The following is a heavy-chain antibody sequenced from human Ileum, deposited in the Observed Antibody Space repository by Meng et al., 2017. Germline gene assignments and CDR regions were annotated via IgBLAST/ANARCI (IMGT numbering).Heavy chain of an antibody. D-gene: IGHD5-18*01. J-gene: IGHJ2*01. Sequence: GGSLRLSCAATGFRFSGYGMHWVRQAPGKGLEWVADIYYDGSNKYYADSVKGRFTISRDNSKNTLYLQMNSLRVEDTAVYYCVRDILDTTMGPRAWYFDLWGRGTLVTVSS. CDR2: IYYDGSNK. CDR3: VRDILDTTMGPRAWYFDL. V-gene: IGHV3-33*01. CDR1: GFRFSGYG.